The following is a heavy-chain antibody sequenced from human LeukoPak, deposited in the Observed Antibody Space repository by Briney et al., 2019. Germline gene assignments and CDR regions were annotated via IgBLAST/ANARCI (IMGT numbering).Heavy chain of an antibody. CDR2: IYTSGST. Sequence: SETLSLTCTVSGGSISSYYWSWIRQPAGKGLEWIGRIYTSGSTNYNPSLKSRVTMSVDTSKNQLSLRLSSVTAADTAVYYCARNTPTITTRYYYYYMDVWGKGATVTVS. J-gene: IGHJ6*03. CDR3: ARNTPTITTRYYYYYMDV. CDR1: GGSISSYY. V-gene: IGHV4-4*07. D-gene: IGHD4-11*01.